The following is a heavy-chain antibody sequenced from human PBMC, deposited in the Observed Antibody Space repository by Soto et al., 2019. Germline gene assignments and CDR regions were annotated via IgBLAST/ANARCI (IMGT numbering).Heavy chain of an antibody. V-gene: IGHV3-53*01. CDR2: IYSGGST. J-gene: IGHJ4*02. CDR3: ARGVPITPGTFDY. Sequence: GSLRLCCAATWFTFSSTYLSWVRQAPGKGLEWISIIYSGGSTFYADSVKGRFTISRDNSKNTLYLQMNSLRAEDTAVYYCARGVPITPGTFDYRGQGTLVTVSS. CDR1: WFTFSSTY. D-gene: IGHD5-12*01.